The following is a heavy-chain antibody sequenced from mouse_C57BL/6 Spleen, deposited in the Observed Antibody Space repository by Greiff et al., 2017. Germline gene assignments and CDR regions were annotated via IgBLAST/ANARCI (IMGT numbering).Heavy chain of an antibody. V-gene: IGHV1-61*01. CDR1: GYTFTSYW. CDR3: ASRELSGNARDY. Sequence: QVQLQQPGAELVRPASSVNLSCKASGYTFTSYWLDWVKQRPGQGLEWIGNIYPSDSETHYNQQFKDKATLTVDKSSSTAYLQQSSLTSDDSAVYYCASRELSGNARDYWGQGTSVTVSS. J-gene: IGHJ4*01. CDR2: IYPSDSET. D-gene: IGHD3-1*01.